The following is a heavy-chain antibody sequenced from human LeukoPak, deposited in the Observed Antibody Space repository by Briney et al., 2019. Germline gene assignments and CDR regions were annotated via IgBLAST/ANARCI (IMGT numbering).Heavy chain of an antibody. CDR1: KFTFSSYT. V-gene: IGHV3-30-3*01. Sequence: PGGSLRLSCAASKFTFSSYTMHWVRQAPGKGLEWVALISYDGGNKNYADFVKGRFTISRDNSKSTLYLQMTSLGTEDTAVYYCAKGRLGGDYGDYVETYSDFWGQGTLVAVSS. J-gene: IGHJ4*02. D-gene: IGHD4-17*01. CDR2: ISYDGGNK. CDR3: AKGRLGGDYGDYVETYSDF.